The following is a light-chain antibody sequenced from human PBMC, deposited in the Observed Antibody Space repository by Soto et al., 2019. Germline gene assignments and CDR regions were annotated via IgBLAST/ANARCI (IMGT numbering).Light chain of an antibody. CDR3: ASHTGTSTDVL. CDR2: EVS. Sequence: QSVLTQPASVSGSPGQSITISCAGTSSDIGAYNYVSWYQQHPGRAPKLMLYEVSHRPSGVSNRFSGSKSANTASLTISGLQPEDEADYYCASHTGTSTDVLFGGGTKLTVL. J-gene: IGLJ2*01. V-gene: IGLV2-14*01. CDR1: SSDIGAYNY.